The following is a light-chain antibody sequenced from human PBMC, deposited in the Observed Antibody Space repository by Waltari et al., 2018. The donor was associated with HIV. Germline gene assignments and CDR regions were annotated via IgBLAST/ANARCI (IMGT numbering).Light chain of an antibody. Sequence: EIVLTQSPGTLSLSPGERATLSCRASPSLPTSAIAWHQLKTGQAPRVALSCASSRAIGIPVRFIGSASGTNFTLTISRLEPEDCAVYYCQQYVTSRVTFGQGTRLEIK. CDR2: CAS. CDR3: QQYVTSRVT. V-gene: IGKV3-20*01. J-gene: IGKJ5*01. CDR1: PSLPTSA.